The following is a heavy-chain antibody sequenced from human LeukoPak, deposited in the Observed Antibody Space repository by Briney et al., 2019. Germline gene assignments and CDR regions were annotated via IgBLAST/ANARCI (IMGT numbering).Heavy chain of an antibody. CDR2: IKSKTDGGTT. CDR3: TNFDY. CDR1: GFTFSNAW. V-gene: IGHV3-15*01. J-gene: IGHJ4*02. Sequence: PGGSLRLSCAASGFTFSNAWMSWVRQAPGKGLEWVGRIKSKTDGGTTDYAAPVKDRLSISRDDSETTLYLQMNSLEADDSAIYYCTNFDYWGQGTLVTVSS.